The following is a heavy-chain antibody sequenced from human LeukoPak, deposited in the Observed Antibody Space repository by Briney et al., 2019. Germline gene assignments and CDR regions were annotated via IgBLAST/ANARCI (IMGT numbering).Heavy chain of an antibody. CDR3: AGSLDYGGNPALDY. CDR1: GGSISSGDYY. V-gene: IGHV4-30-4*08. Sequence: SQTLSLTCTVSGGSISSGDYYWSWLRQPPGTGLEWIGYIYYSGSTYYNPSLKSRVTISVETSKNQFSLKLSSVTAADTAVYYCAGSLDYGGNPALDYWGQGTLVTASS. CDR2: IYYSGST. J-gene: IGHJ4*02. D-gene: IGHD4-23*01.